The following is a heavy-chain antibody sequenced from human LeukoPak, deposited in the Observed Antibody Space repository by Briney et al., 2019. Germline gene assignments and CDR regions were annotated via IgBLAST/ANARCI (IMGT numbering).Heavy chain of an antibody. CDR2: ISWNSGSI. CDR1: GFTFDDYA. J-gene: IGHJ5*02. Sequence: GRSLRLSCAASGFTFDDYAMHWVRQAPGKGLEWVSGISWNSGSIGYADSVKGRFTISRDNAKNSLYLQMNSLRAEDTALHYCAKSTITFGGVSGNWFDPWGQGTLVTVSS. CDR3: AKSTITFGGVSGNWFDP. V-gene: IGHV3-9*01. D-gene: IGHD3-16*01.